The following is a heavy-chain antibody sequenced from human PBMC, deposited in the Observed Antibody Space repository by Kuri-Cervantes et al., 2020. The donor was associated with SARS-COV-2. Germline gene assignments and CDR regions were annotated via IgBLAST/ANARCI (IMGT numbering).Heavy chain of an antibody. V-gene: IGHV3-11*03. J-gene: IGHJ2*01. CDR1: GFTFSDYY. CDR2: ISSSSSYT. CDR3: ASRGNSRNWYFDL. D-gene: IGHD2/OR15-2a*01. Sequence: LSLTCAASGFTFSDYYMSWIRQAPGKGLEWVSYISSSSSYTNYADTVKGRFTIYRDNAKNSLYLQMNSLRAEDTDVYYCASRGNSRNWYFDLWGRGTLVTISS.